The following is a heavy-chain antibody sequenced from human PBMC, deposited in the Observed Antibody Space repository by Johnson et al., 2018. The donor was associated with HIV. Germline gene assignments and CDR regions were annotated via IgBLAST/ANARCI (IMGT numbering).Heavy chain of an antibody. Sequence: QVQLVESGGGVVQPGGSLRLSCAASGFTFSSYGMHWVRQAPGKGLEWVAFIRYDGSNKYYADSVKGRFTISRDNSKNTLYLQMNSLRAEDTAVYYCATCGGDCPDALDIWGQGTMVTVSS. J-gene: IGHJ3*02. CDR1: GFTFSSYG. V-gene: IGHV3-30*02. D-gene: IGHD2-21*02. CDR3: ATCGGDCPDALDI. CDR2: IRYDGSNK.